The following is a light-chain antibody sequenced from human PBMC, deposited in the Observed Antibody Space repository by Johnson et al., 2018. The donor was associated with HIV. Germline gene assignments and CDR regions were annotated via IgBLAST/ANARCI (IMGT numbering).Light chain of an antibody. V-gene: IGLV1-51*01. J-gene: IGLJ1*01. CDR3: GTCDSSPSAWKV. Sequence: QSVLTQPPSVSAAPGQKVTISCSGNRSNIGDNFVSWYQHLPGTAPKLLVYDNSKRPSGIPDRFSGSKSGTSATLGITGLQTGDEADYYCGTCDSSPSAWKVCGTGTMLTVL. CDR1: RSNIGDNF. CDR2: DNS.